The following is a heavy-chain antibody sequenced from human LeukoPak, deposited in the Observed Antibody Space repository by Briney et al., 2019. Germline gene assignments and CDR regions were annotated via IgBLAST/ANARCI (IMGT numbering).Heavy chain of an antibody. V-gene: IGHV3-23*01. CDR1: GFTFSSYA. J-gene: IGHJ6*02. CDR2: ISGSGGST. D-gene: IGHD6-19*01. Sequence: PGGSLRLSCAASGFTFSSYAMSWVRQAPGKGLEWVSAISGSGGSTYYADSVKGRFTISRDNSKNTLYLQMNSLRAEDTAVYYCAKDIYSSGWYPQIYYYYGMDVWGQGTTVTVSS. CDR3: AKDIYSSGWYPQIYYYYGMDV.